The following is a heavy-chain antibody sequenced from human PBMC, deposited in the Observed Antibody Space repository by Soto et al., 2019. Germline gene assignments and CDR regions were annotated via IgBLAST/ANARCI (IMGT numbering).Heavy chain of an antibody. V-gene: IGHV4-30-4*01. CDR1: GGSISSGDYY. D-gene: IGHD6-13*01. CDR2: IYYSGST. Sequence: PSETLSLTCTVSGGSISSGDYYWSWIRQPPGKGLEWIGYIYYSGSTYYNPSLKSRVTISVDTSKNQFSLKLSSVTAADTAVYYCARDTRQRYRTSWSEVDYWGQGTLVTVSS. J-gene: IGHJ4*02. CDR3: ARDTRQRYRTSWSEVDY.